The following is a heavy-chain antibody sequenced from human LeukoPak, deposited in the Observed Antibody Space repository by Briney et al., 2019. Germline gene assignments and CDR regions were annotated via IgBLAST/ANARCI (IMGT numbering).Heavy chain of an antibody. J-gene: IGHJ3*02. CDR1: GYTFTSYD. D-gene: IGHD4-17*01. Sequence: ASVKLSCNASGYTFTSYDIKWVRQPTAQGLEWMGWMNPNSGNTGYAQKFQGRVTMTRNTSISTAYMELSSLRSEDTAVYYCARAQEVDYDDSDAFDIWGQGTMVTVSS. V-gene: IGHV1-8*01. CDR2: MNPNSGNT. CDR3: ARAQEVDYDDSDAFDI.